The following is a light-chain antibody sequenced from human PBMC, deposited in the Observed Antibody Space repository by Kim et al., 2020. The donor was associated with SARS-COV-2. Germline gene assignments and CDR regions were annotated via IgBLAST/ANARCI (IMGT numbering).Light chain of an antibody. J-gene: IGLJ2*01. V-gene: IGLV3-19*01. Sequence: SSELTQDPAVSVALGQTVRSTCQGDSLRSYYASWYQQKPGQAPVLVIYGKNNRPSGIPDRFSGSSSGNTASLTITGAQAEDEADYYCNSRDSSGNHLAVFGGGTQLTVL. CDR1: SLRSYY. CDR3: NSRDSSGNHLAV. CDR2: GKN.